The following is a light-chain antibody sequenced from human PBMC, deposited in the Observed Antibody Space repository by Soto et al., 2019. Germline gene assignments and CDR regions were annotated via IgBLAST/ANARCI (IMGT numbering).Light chain of an antibody. CDR1: PSVSSSY. J-gene: IGKJ1*01. CDR2: GAS. CDR3: QQYGSSPPWT. V-gene: IGKV3-20*01. Sequence: EIVLTQSPGTLSLSPGERATLSCRASPSVSSSYLAWYQQKPGQAPRLLIYGASGRATGIPDRFSGSGSGTDFTLTISRLEPEDFAVYYCQQYGSSPPWTFGQGTKVDIK.